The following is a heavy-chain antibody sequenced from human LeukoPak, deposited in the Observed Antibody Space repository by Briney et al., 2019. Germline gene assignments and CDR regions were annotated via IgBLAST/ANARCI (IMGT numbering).Heavy chain of an antibody. D-gene: IGHD3-10*01. Sequence: SETLSLTCSVSGGSIRSTSYYWGWIRQPPGKGLEWIGNIFYTGSTYYNPSLKSRVTISVDTSKNQFSLKLSSVTAADTAVYYCARHRGLTMVRGWSNWFDPWGQGTLVTVSS. CDR2: IFYTGST. CDR3: ARHRGLTMVRGWSNWFDP. V-gene: IGHV4-39*01. J-gene: IGHJ5*02. CDR1: GGSIRSTSYY.